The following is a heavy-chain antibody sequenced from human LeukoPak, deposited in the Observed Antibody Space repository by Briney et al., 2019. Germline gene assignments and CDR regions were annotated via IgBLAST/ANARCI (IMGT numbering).Heavy chain of an antibody. V-gene: IGHV3-21*01. CDR2: ISSSSSYI. Sequence: GGSLRLSCAASGFTFSSYSMNWVRQAPGKGLEWVSSISSSSSYIYYADSVKGRFTISRDNAKNSLYLQMNSLRAEDTAVYYCAREVGCSGGSCYTAIDYWGQGTLVTVSS. CDR3: AREVGCSGGSCYTAIDY. CDR1: GFTFSSYS. J-gene: IGHJ4*02. D-gene: IGHD2-15*01.